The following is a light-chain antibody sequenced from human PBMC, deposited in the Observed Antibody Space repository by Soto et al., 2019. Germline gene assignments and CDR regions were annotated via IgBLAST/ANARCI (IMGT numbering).Light chain of an antibody. J-gene: IGKJ1*01. CDR3: QQRSNWPRT. CDR2: GAS. V-gene: IGKV3D-20*02. Sequence: ELVLSESPGPLSVSPGGSGPLCCRASQSVSSNLAWYQQKPGQAPRLLIYGASTRATGIPDRFSGSGSGTDGTLTISGLETEDGAVYYGQQRSNWPRTFGQGTKVDIK. CDR1: QSVSSN.